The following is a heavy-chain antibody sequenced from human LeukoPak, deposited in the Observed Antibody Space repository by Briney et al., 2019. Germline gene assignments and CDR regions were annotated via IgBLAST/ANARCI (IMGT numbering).Heavy chain of an antibody. V-gene: IGHV4-59*01. CDR3: ARKTTGTMSPYFDY. Sequence: SETLSLTCTVSGVSISGSYWSWIRQLPGKELEWIGYIYYSGTTNYNPSLKSRVTISVDTSRNQFSLKLSSVTAADTAVYYCARKTTGTMSPYFDYWGQGTLVTVSS. CDR1: GVSISGSY. D-gene: IGHD1-1*01. J-gene: IGHJ4*02. CDR2: IYYSGTT.